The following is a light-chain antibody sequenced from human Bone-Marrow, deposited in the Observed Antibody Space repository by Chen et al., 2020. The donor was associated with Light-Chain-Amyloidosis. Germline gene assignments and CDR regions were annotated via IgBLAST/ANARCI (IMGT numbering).Light chain of an antibody. CDR2: GSS. Sequence: EIVLTQSPGTLSLSPGEGANLSCRASQTISSNYLTCYQQKFGQAPRLLIYGSSSRATGIPDRFTGSSSGTDFALTVNRLVPEDFALYYFQLYCTSPLTFGGGTKVGIK. CDR3: QLYCTSPLT. V-gene: IGKV3-20*01. CDR1: QTISSNY. J-gene: IGKJ4*01.